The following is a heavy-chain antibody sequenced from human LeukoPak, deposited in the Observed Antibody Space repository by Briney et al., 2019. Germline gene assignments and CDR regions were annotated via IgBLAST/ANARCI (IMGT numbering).Heavy chain of an antibody. CDR2: IYYSGST. CDR1: GGYITNNY. D-gene: IGHD2-2*01. Sequence: SETLSLTCTVSGGYITNNYWSWIRQPPGKGLEWIGYIYYSGSTNYNPSLKSRVTISVDTSKNQFSLKLSSVTAADTAVYYCARYCSSTSFDNWFDPWGQGTLVTVSS. J-gene: IGHJ5*02. CDR3: ARYCSSTSFDNWFDP. V-gene: IGHV4-59*01.